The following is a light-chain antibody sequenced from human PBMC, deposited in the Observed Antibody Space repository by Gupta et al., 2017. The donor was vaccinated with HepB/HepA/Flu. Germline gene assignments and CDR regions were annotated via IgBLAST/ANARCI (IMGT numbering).Light chain of an antibody. CDR3: QQSYSTPFT. CDR1: QSVTTY. V-gene: IGKV1-39*01. J-gene: IGKJ3*01. Sequence: DIQMTQSPSSLSASVGDRVTITCRASQSVTTYLHWYQQKPGKAPKLLIYAASSLGGGVPSRFSGSGSGTDFTLTISSLQPEDFATYYCQQSYSTPFTFGPGTQVEIK. CDR2: AAS.